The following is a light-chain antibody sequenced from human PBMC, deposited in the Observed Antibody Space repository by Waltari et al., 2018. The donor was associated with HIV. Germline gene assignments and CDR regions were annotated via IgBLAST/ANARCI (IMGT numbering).Light chain of an antibody. Sequence: QSALTQPASVSGSPGQSITISCTGTSSDVGAYMYVSWYQQHADKAPKLIIFEVSNRPSGISNRFSGSKSGNTASLTISGLQTEDEADYDCASFTTNRMLVFGGGTKVTVL. J-gene: IGLJ2*01. V-gene: IGLV2-14*01. CDR2: EVS. CDR3: ASFTTNRMLV. CDR1: SSDVGAYMY.